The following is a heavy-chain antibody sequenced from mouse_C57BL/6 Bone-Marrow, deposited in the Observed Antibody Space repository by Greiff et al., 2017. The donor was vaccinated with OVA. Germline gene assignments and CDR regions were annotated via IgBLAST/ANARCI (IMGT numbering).Heavy chain of an antibody. CDR3: TRSYSNYGDFDY. Sequence: QVQLQQSGAELVRPGASVTLSCKASGYTFTDYEMHWVKQTPVHGLEWIGAIDPETGGTAYNQKFKGKAILTADKSSSKAYMKRRSLTSEDSAVYYCTRSYSNYGDFDYWGQGTTLTVSS. CDR2: IDPETGGT. CDR1: GYTFTDYE. J-gene: IGHJ2*01. V-gene: IGHV1-15*01. D-gene: IGHD2-5*01.